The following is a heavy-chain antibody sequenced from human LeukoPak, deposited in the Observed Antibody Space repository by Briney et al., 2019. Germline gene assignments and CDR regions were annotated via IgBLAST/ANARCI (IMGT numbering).Heavy chain of an antibody. CDR1: GYTFTSYG. CDR3: ARMPTVRGVIPYFDY. D-gene: IGHD3-10*01. CDR2: ISAYNGNT. J-gene: IGHJ4*02. V-gene: IGHV1-18*01. Sequence: ASVKVSCKASGYTFTSYGISWVRQAPGQGLEWMGWISAYNGNTNYAQKLQGRVTMTTDTSTSTAYMELRSLRSDDTAVYYCARMPTVRGVIPYFDYRGQGTLVTVSS.